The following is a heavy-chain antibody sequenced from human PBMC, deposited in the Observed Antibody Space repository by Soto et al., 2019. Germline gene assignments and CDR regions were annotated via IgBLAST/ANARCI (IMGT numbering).Heavy chain of an antibody. CDR2: IYYSGST. J-gene: IGHJ6*02. D-gene: IGHD2-2*01. V-gene: IGHV4-31*03. CDR1: GGSISSGGYY. CDR3: ARADVVVPAAISHYGMDV. Sequence: SETLSLTCTVSGGSISSGGYYWSWIRQHPGKGLEWIGYIYYSGSTYYNPSLKSRVTISVDTSKNQFSLKLSSVTAADTAVYNCARADVVVPAAISHYGMDVWGQGTTVTVSS.